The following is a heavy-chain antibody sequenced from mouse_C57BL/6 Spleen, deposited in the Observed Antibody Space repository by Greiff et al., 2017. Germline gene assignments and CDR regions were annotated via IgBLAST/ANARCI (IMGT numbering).Heavy chain of an antibody. CDR3: ASPPSYYSNYGFAY. D-gene: IGHD2-5*01. V-gene: IGHV7-3*01. J-gene: IGHJ3*01. Sequence: EVKLVESGGGLVQPGGSLSLSCAASGFTFTDYYMSWVRQPPGKALEWLGFIRNKANGYTTEYSASVKGRFTISRDNSQSILYLQMNALRAEDSATYYCASPPSYYSNYGFAYWGQGTLVTVSA. CDR2: IRNKANGYTT. CDR1: GFTFTDYY.